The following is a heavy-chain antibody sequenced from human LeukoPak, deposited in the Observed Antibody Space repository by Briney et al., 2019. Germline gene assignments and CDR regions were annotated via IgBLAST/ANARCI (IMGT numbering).Heavy chain of an antibody. J-gene: IGHJ4*02. CDR3: ARADYDILTGYPYYFDY. Sequence: SETLSLTCTVSRYSISSGYYWGWIRQPPGKGLEWIGSIYYSGSTYYNPSLKSRVTISVDTSKNQFSLKLSSVTAADTAVYYCARADYDILTGYPYYFDYWGQGTLVTVSS. CDR1: RYSISSGYY. CDR2: IYYSGST. V-gene: IGHV4-38-2*02. D-gene: IGHD3-9*01.